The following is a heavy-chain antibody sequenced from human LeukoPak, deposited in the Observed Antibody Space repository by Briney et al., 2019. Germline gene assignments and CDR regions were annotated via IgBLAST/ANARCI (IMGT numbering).Heavy chain of an antibody. D-gene: IGHD6-13*01. Sequence: KPSETLSLTCTVSGGSISSYYWSWIRQPPGKGLEWIGYIYYSGSTNYNPSLKGRVTISVDTSKNQFSLKLSSVTAADTAVYYCARELSSSSFDYWGQGTLVTVSS. V-gene: IGHV4-59*01. J-gene: IGHJ4*02. CDR1: GGSISSYY. CDR2: IYYSGST. CDR3: ARELSSSSFDY.